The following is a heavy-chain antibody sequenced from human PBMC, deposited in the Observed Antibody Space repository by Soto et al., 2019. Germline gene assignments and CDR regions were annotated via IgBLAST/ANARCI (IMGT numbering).Heavy chain of an antibody. Sequence: GGSLRLSCAASWSAVTSSVLAWVRRPPVRGLEWISSLGPIRRHTFYADSVKGRFTITRDNSRTTLYLQMTGLTFDDTAVYYCAAYADVPYRPPYDYWGQGTQVTVSS. CDR1: WSAVTSSV. CDR3: AAYADVPYRPPYDY. D-gene: IGHD3-16*02. CDR2: LGPIRRHT. J-gene: IGHJ4*02. V-gene: IGHV3-23*01.